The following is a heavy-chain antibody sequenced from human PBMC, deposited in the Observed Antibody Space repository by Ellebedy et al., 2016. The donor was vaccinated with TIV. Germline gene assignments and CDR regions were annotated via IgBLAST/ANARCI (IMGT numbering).Heavy chain of an antibody. CDR2: IYTSGNT. J-gene: IGHJ6*02. CDR3: AGETCSSSSCWFYYGMDV. V-gene: IGHV4-4*07. D-gene: IGHD2-2*01. CDR1: GDSIIDYY. Sequence: SETLSLXCTVSGDSIIDYYWSWIRQPAGKGLEWIGRIYTSGNTNYNPSLKSRVTMSVDTPKNQFSLKLSSVTAADTAVYYCAGETCSSSSCWFYYGMDVWGQGTTVTVSS.